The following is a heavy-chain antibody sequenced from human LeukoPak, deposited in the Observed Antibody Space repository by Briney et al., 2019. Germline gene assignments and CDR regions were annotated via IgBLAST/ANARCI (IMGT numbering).Heavy chain of an antibody. V-gene: IGHV4-34*01. Sequence: SETLSLTCAVYSVTFSGYYWSWLRQPPGKGLEWFGEINHSGSTNYNQSLKSLVNISVDTSNNQFTLKLSAVTAADTAVYYCARYGRVSIVVVPGYYYYMDVWGKGTTVTVSS. CDR2: INHSGST. J-gene: IGHJ6*03. CDR3: ARYGRVSIVVVPGYYYYMDV. CDR1: SVTFSGYY. D-gene: IGHD2-2*01.